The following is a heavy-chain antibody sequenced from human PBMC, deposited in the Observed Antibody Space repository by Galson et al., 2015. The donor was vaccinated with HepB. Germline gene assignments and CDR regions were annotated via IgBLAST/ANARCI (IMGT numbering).Heavy chain of an antibody. V-gene: IGHV3-30*18. Sequence: SLRLSCADSGFTFSSFGMHWVRQAPGKGLEWVAIISYDGSNKFYADSVKGRFTISRDNSRNTLYLQMNSLRAEDTAVYYCAKDLGDRSGSFDYWGQGTLVTVSS. CDR2: ISYDGSNK. D-gene: IGHD6-19*01. CDR3: AKDLGDRSGSFDY. CDR1: GFTFSSFG. J-gene: IGHJ4*02.